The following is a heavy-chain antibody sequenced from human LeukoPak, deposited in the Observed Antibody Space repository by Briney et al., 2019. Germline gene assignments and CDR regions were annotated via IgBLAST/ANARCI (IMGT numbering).Heavy chain of an antibody. D-gene: IGHD2-2*01. J-gene: IGHJ5*02. CDR2: ISAYNSNT. Sequence: ASVKVSCKASGYTFTSYAISWVRQAPGQGLEWMGWISAYNSNTNYAQKLQGRVTMTTDTSTSTAYMELRSLRSDDTAVYFCARDGCSTTNCYVQNWFDPWAREPWSPSPQ. CDR3: ARDGCSTTNCYVQNWFDP. V-gene: IGHV1-18*01. CDR1: GYTFTSYA.